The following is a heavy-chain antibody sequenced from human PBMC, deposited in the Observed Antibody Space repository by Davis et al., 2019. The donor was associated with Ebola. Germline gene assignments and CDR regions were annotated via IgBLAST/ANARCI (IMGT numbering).Heavy chain of an antibody. J-gene: IGHJ5*02. Sequence: ASVKVSCKASGYTFTSYAMHWVRQAPGQRLEWMGWINAGNGNTKYSQKFQGRVTITRDTSASTVYMELSSLRSEDTAVYYCARDGRYNWNYGWFDPWGQGTLVTVSS. CDR1: GYTFTSYA. CDR2: INAGNGNT. CDR3: ARDGRYNWNYGWFDP. V-gene: IGHV1-3*01. D-gene: IGHD1-7*01.